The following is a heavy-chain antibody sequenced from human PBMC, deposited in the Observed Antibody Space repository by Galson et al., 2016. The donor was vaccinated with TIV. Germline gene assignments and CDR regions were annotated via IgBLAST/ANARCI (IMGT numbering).Heavy chain of an antibody. Sequence: SVKVSCKASGYTFTGYFLHWVRQAPGHGPEWMGWINPKTGAITYAQNYQGRVTMTGDTSTSTVYMELNRLQSDDTAVYFCARSDSYQKHALDVWGQGTMVAVSS. CDR2: INPKTGAI. V-gene: IGHV1-2*02. CDR1: GYTFTGYF. D-gene: IGHD3-16*02. J-gene: IGHJ3*01. CDR3: ARSDSYQKHALDV.